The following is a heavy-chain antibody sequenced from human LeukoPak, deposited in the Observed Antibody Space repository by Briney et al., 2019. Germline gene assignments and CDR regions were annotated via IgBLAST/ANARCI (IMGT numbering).Heavy chain of an antibody. CDR3: ARDRAYYDILTGPPLDY. J-gene: IGHJ4*02. D-gene: IGHD3-9*01. Sequence: GASVKVSCKASGGTFSSYAISWVRQAPGQGLEWMGGIIPIFGTANYAQKFQGRVTITADKSTSTAYMELSSLRSEDTAVYYCARDRAYYDILTGPPLDYWGQGTLVTVSS. CDR2: IIPIFGTA. CDR1: GGTFSSYA. V-gene: IGHV1-69*06.